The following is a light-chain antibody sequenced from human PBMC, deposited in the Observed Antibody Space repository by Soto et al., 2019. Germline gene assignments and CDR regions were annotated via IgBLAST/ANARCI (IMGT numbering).Light chain of an antibody. CDR1: NSNIGSNT. Sequence: QSVLTQPPSASGTPGQRVTISCSGSNSNIGSNTVNWYQQLPGTAPKLLIYSNNQRPSGVPDRFSGSKSGTSASLAISGLQSDDEADYYCAAWDDSLNGQVFGGGTKLIVL. CDR2: SNN. CDR3: AAWDDSLNGQV. J-gene: IGLJ3*02. V-gene: IGLV1-44*01.